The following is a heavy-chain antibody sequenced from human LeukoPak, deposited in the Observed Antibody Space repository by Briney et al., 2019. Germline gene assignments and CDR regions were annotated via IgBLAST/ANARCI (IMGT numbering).Heavy chain of an antibody. CDR2: IYYSGST. CDR1: GGSISSGGDY. Sequence: SETLSLTCTVSGGSISSGGDYWSWIRQHPGKGLEWIGYIYYSGSTYYNPSLKSRVTISVDTSKNQFSLKLSSVTAADTAVYYCARALGYCSSTSCYEDPNYYYYGMDVWGQGTTVTVSS. D-gene: IGHD2-2*01. V-gene: IGHV4-31*03. CDR3: ARALGYCSSTSCYEDPNYYYYGMDV. J-gene: IGHJ6*02.